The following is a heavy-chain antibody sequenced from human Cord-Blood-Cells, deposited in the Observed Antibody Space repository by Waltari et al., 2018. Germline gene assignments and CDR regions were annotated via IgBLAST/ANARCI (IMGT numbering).Heavy chain of an antibody. V-gene: IGHV3-48*02. D-gene: IGHD1-1*01. CDR2: ISSSSSTI. J-gene: IGHJ4*02. CDR1: GFTFSSSS. CDR3: ARGDSLEPSGYY. Sequence: EVQLVESGGGLVQPGGSLRLSCAASGFTFSSSSMNWVRQAQGKGLEWVSYISSSSSTIYYADSVKGRFTISRDNAKNSLYLQMNSLRDEDTAVYYCARGDSLEPSGYYWGQGTLVTVSS.